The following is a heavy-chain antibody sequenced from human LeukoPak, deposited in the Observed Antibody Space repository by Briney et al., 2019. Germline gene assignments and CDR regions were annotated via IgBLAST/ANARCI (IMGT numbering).Heavy chain of an antibody. D-gene: IGHD3-3*01. CDR2: IYSGGST. J-gene: IGHJ4*02. CDR1: GFTVSSNY. V-gene: IGHV3-66*02. Sequence: GGSPRLSCAASGFTVSSNYMSWVRQAPGKGLEWVSVIYSGGSTYYADSVKGRFTISRDNSKNTLYLQMNSLRAEDTAVYYCARDPPLGYDFWSGYQGGDYWGQGTLVTVSS. CDR3: ARDPPLGYDFWSGYQGGDY.